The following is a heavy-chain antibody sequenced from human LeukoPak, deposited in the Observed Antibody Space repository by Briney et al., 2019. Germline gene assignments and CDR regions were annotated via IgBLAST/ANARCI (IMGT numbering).Heavy chain of an antibody. CDR1: GFSVSFNY. CDR3: ASLVVEENWFDP. CDR2: IFSGGST. J-gene: IGHJ5*02. Sequence: GGSLRLSCAASGFSVSFNYMTWVRQAPGKGLEWVSVIFSGGSTYYADSVQGRFTISRDNAKNSLYLQMNSLRAEDTAVYYCASLVVEENWFDPWGQGTLVTVSS. D-gene: IGHD2-15*01. V-gene: IGHV3-53*01.